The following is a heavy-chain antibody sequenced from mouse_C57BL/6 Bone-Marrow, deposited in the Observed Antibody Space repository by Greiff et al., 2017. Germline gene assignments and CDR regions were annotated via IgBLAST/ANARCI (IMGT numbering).Heavy chain of an antibody. CDR2: IDPETGGT. CDR1: GYTFTDYE. D-gene: IGHD2-1*01. Sequence: QVQLQQSGAELVRPGASVTLSCKASGYTFTDYEMHWVKQTPVHGLEWIGAIDPETGGTAYNQKFKGEAILTADKSSSAAYMELRSLTSEDSAVYYGTRRGAYGNFSWFAYWGQGTLVTVSA. CDR3: TRRGAYGNFSWFAY. J-gene: IGHJ3*01. V-gene: IGHV1-15*01.